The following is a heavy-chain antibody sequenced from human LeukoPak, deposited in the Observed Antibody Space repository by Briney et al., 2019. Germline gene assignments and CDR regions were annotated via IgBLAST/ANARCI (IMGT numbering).Heavy chain of an antibody. Sequence: GGSLRLSCAASGFTFSSYGMHWVRQAPGKGLEWVAVISYDGSNKYYADSVKGRFTISRDNSKNTLYLQMNSLRAEDTAVYYCAKDRMVYAIMYHFDYWGQGTLVTVSS. J-gene: IGHJ4*02. V-gene: IGHV3-30*18. CDR3: AKDRMVYAIMYHFDY. D-gene: IGHD2-8*01. CDR2: ISYDGSNK. CDR1: GFTFSSYG.